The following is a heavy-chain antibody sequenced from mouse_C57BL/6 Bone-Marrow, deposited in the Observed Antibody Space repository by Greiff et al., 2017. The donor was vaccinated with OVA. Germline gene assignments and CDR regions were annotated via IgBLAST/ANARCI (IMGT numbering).Heavy chain of an antibody. J-gene: IGHJ3*01. CDR3: ASTVGEAWFAD. CDR2: ISHLAYSI. CDR1: GFTFSDYG. V-gene: IGHV5-15*01. D-gene: IGHD1-1*01. Sequence: EVKLMESGGGLVQPGGSLKLSCAASGFTFSDYGMAWVRQAPRQGPEWVAFISHLAYSIYYADTVTGRFTISRENAKNTLYLEMSSLRSEDTAMYYCASTVGEAWFADWGQGTLVTVSA.